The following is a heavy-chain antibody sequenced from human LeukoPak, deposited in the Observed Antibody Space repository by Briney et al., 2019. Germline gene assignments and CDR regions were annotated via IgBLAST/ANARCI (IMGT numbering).Heavy chain of an antibody. CDR3: ARGLAKGNAFDI. J-gene: IGHJ3*02. D-gene: IGHD3-16*01. CDR2: IYHSGST. CDR1: GGFISRGGYY. V-gene: IGHV4-30-2*01. Sequence: PSETLSLTCIVSGGFISRGGYYWSWIRQPPGKGLEWIGYIYHSGSTYYNPSLKSRVTISVDKSKNQFSLKLSSVTAADTAVYYCARGLAKGNAFDIWGQGTMVTVSS.